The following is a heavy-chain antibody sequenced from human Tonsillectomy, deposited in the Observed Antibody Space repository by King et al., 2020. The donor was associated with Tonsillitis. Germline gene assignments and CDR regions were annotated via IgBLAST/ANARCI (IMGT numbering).Heavy chain of an antibody. D-gene: IGHD2-2*01. CDR2: ISYEGSNK. CDR3: AREGAPDIVVIPAAIRYYYYYGMDV. V-gene: IGHV3-30-3*01. CDR1: GFTFSSYA. Sequence: VQLVQSGGGVVQPGRSLRLSCAASGFTFSSYAMHWVRQAPGKGLEWVAVISYEGSNKYYAESVKERFTIYRDNYKNKLYLQMNSLRAEDTAVYYCAREGAPDIVVIPAAIRYYYYYGMDVWGQGTTVTVSS. J-gene: IGHJ6*02.